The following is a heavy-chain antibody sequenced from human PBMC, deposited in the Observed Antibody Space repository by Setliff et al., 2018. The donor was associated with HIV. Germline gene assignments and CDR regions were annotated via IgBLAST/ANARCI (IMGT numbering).Heavy chain of an antibody. V-gene: IGHV4-39*07. CDR1: GGSISDTSYY. CDR3: ARWKSSGYNYFDY. CDR2: VHDRGGT. J-gene: IGHJ4*02. D-gene: IGHD5-12*01. Sequence: SETLSLTCTVSGGSISDTSYYWAWIRQPPGKGLEWIGGVHDRGGTYNNPSLKSRATLSLDTSKNQFSLKLSSVTVADTAVYYCARWKSSGYNYFDYWGQGTLVTVSS.